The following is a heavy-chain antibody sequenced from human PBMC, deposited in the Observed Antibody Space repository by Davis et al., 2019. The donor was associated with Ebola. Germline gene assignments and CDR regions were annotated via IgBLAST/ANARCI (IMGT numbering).Heavy chain of an antibody. Sequence: AASVKVSCKASGFTFTTSILQWVRQARGQGLEWIGWIVLGSGNSNYAQRLQERITITRDMSTSTAYMELNSLSSEDTAVYYCGLYYDNRRDDYYGVEVWGQGTTVTVSS. CDR1: GFTFTTSI. V-gene: IGHV1-58*01. D-gene: IGHD3-22*01. J-gene: IGHJ6*02. CDR2: IVLGSGNS. CDR3: GLYYDNRRDDYYGVEV.